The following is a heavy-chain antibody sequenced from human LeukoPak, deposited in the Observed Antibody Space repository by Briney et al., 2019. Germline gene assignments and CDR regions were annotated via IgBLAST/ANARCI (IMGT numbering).Heavy chain of an antibody. CDR1: GFTFSSYG. V-gene: IGHV3-33*01. J-gene: IGHJ4*02. D-gene: IGHD2-15*01. CDR3: ARAPSYCSGGSCNVGFDY. CDR2: IWYDGSNK. Sequence: GGSLRLSCAASGFTFSSYGMHWVRQAPGKGLEWVAVIWYDGSNKYYADSVKGRFTISRDNSKNTLYLQMNSLRAEDTAVYYCARAPSYCSGGSCNVGFDYWGQGTLVTVSS.